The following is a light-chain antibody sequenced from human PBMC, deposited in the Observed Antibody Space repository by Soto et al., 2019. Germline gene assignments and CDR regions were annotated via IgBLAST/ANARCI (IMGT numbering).Light chain of an antibody. CDR1: QSVSSSY. V-gene: IGKV3-20*01. J-gene: IGKJ3*01. CDR2: TAS. CDR3: PQYGSSPV. Sequence: EIVLTQSPGTLSLSPGERATLSCRASQSVSSSYLAWYQQKPGQAPRLLIYTASSRATGIPDRFSGSGSGTDFTLTISRLEPEDFAVYYCPQYGSSPVFGPGTKVDIK.